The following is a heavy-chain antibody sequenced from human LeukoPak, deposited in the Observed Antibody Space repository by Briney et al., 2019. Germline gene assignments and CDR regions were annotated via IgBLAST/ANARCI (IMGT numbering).Heavy chain of an antibody. CDR2: IYHSGST. CDR1: GYSIRSGYY. CDR3: ARYYCSGGSCTHDY. D-gene: IGHD2-15*01. V-gene: IGHV4-38-2*02. J-gene: IGHJ4*02. Sequence: PSETLSLTCTVSGYSIRSGYYWGLIRQPPGKGLEWIGSIYHSGSTYYNPSLKSRVTISVDTSKNQFSLKLSSVTAADTAVYYCARYYCSGGSCTHDYWGQGTLVTVSS.